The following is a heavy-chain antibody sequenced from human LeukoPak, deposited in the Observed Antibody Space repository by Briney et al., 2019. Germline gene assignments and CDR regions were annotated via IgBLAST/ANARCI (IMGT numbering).Heavy chain of an antibody. J-gene: IGHJ6*03. CDR1: GYSISSGYY. CDR2: IYHSGST. V-gene: IGHV4-38-2*02. CDR3: ARVEYYDSSGYSYYYYYYMDV. D-gene: IGHD3-22*01. Sequence: SETLSLTCTVSGYSISSGYYWGWIRQPPGKGLEWIGSIYHSGSTYYNPSLKSRVTISVDTSKNQFSLKLSSVTAADTAVYYCARVEYYDSSGYSYYYYYYMDVWGKGTTVTVSS.